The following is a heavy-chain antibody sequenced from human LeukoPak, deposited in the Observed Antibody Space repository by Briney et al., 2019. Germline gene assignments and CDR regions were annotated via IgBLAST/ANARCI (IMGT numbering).Heavy chain of an antibody. CDR1: GYSFTSYW. D-gene: IGHD3-10*01. Sequence: GESLKISCKGSGYSFTSYWIGWVRQMPGKGLEWMGIIYPGDSDTRYSPSFQGQVTISADKSISTAYLQWSSLKASDTAMYYCARHVGRITMVRGVIDYYYYMDVWGKGTTVTVSS. V-gene: IGHV5-51*01. J-gene: IGHJ6*03. CDR2: IYPGDSDT. CDR3: ARHVGRITMVRGVIDYYYYMDV.